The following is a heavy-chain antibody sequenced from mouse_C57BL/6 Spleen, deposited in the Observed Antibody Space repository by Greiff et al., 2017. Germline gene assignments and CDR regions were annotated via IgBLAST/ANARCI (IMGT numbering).Heavy chain of an antibody. J-gene: IGHJ4*01. CDR1: GFTFTDYY. V-gene: IGHV7-3*01. CDR2: IRNKANGYTT. CDR3: ARSYYDYDVYAMDY. Sequence: EVQVVESGGGLVQPGGSLSLSCAASGFTFTDYYMSWVRQPPGKALEWLGFIRNKANGYTTEYSASVKGRFTISRDNSQSILYLQMHALRAEDSATYYCARSYYDYDVYAMDYWGQGTSVTVSS. D-gene: IGHD2-4*01.